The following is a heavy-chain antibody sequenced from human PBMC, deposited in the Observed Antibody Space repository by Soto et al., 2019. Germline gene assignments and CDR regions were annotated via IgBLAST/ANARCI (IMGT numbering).Heavy chain of an antibody. J-gene: IGHJ5*02. CDR2: IYYSGST. Sequence: SETLSLTCTVSGGSISSSSYYWGWIRQPPGKGLEWIGSIYYSGSTYYNPSLKSRVTISVDTSKNQFSLKLSSVTAADTAVYYCARHLGSNPLVVVAATGWFDPWGQGTLVTVSS. CDR3: ARHLGSNPLVVVAATGWFDP. V-gene: IGHV4-39*01. D-gene: IGHD2-15*01. CDR1: GGSISSSSYY.